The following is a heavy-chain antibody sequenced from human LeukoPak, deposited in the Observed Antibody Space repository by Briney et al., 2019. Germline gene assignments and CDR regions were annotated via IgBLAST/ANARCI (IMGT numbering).Heavy chain of an antibody. CDR3: ARRPVTGPSWFDP. V-gene: IGHV4-59*08. J-gene: IGHJ5*02. Sequence: SETLSLTCTVSGGSISSNSWTWIRQPPGKGLEWIGYISYSGSANYSPSLKSRATISVDTSKNEFSLKLSSVTAADTAVYYCARRPVTGPSWFDPWGQGTLVTVSS. CDR2: ISYSGSA. CDR1: GGSISSNS. D-gene: IGHD2-21*02.